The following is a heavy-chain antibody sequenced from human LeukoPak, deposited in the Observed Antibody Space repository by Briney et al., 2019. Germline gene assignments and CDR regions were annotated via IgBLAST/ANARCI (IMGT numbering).Heavy chain of an antibody. D-gene: IGHD5-18*01. Sequence: GESLKISCKGSGYSFTSYWIGWVRQMPGKGLGWMGIVYPGDSDTRYSPSFQGQVTISADKSISTAYLQWSSLTASDTAMYYCARSNLRGYSYGSSTVGFDYWGQGTLVTVSS. CDR1: GYSFTSYW. CDR3: ARSNLRGYSYGSSTVGFDY. J-gene: IGHJ4*02. V-gene: IGHV5-51*01. CDR2: VYPGDSDT.